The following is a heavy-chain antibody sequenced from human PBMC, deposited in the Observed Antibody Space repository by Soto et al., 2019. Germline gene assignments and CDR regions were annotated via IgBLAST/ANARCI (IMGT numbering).Heavy chain of an antibody. D-gene: IGHD6-19*01. CDR1: GFTLGTYV. V-gene: IGHV3-23*01. CDR2: IDSGGGGT. J-gene: IGHJ1*01. CDR3: ATGQEKLVHGGCDS. Sequence: EVQLLESGGGLVQPGGSLRLSCAASGFTLGTYVMSWVRQAPGKGLEWVSGIDSGGGGTYYADGVKGRFTISSDKSKNTLSLQMNGMRGEDTAVFYCATGQEKLVHGGCDSWGQSTLVNVSS.